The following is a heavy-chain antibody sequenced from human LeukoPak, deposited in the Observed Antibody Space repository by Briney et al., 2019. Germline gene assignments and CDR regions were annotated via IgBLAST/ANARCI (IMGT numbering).Heavy chain of an antibody. V-gene: IGHV3-23*01. Sequence: GGSLRLSCEASGFTFGNYAMNWVRQAPGKGLEWVSTISGTGSSTYYADSAKGRFTISRDNPKDTLFLQLNSLTAADTAMYFCAKASVAIPQYCNSWGQGTLVTVSS. J-gene: IGHJ5*02. CDR2: ISGTGSST. CDR3: AKASVAIPQYCNS. D-gene: IGHD2-2*02. CDR1: GFTFGNYA.